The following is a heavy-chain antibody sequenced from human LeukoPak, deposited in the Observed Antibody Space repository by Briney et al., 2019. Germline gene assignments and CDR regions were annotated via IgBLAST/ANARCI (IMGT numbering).Heavy chain of an antibody. CDR3: AKDPKYYDILTGYYENWYFDL. CDR2: ISGSGGST. V-gene: IGHV3-23*01. CDR1: GFTFSSYG. D-gene: IGHD3-9*01. Sequence: GGTLRLSCAASGFTFSSYGMSCVRQAPGKGLEWVSAISGSGGSTYYADSVKGRFTISRDNSKNTLYLQMNSLRAEDTAVYYCAKDPKYYDILTGYYENWYFDLWGRGTLVTVSS. J-gene: IGHJ2*01.